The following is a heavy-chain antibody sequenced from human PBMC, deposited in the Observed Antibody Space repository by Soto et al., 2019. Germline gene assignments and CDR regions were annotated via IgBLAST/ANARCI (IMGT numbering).Heavy chain of an antibody. CDR2: ISAYNGNT. Sequence: ASVKVSCKAAGYTFTSYGISWVRQAPGQGLEWMGWISAYNGNTNYAQKLQGRVTMTTDTSTSTAYMELRSLRSDDTAVYYCARGSERYFDLSNCFAPWGQGTQVTVSS. J-gene: IGHJ5*02. V-gene: IGHV1-18*01. CDR3: ARGSERYFDLSNCFAP. CDR1: GYTFTSYG. D-gene: IGHD3-9*01.